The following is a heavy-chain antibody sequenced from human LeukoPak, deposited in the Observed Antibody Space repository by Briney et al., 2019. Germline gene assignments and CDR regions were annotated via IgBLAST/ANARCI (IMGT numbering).Heavy chain of an antibody. V-gene: IGHV1-18*01. D-gene: IGHD2-2*01. J-gene: IGHJ6*03. CDR2: ISAYNGNT. Sequence: ASVKVSCKASGYTFTSYGISWVRQAPGQGLEWMGWISAYNGNTNYAQKLQGRVTITTDTSTSTAYMELRSLRSDDTAVYYCARDNIVVVPAATNYYYYYYMDVWGKGTTVTVSS. CDR1: GYTFTSYG. CDR3: ARDNIVVVPAATNYYYYYYMDV.